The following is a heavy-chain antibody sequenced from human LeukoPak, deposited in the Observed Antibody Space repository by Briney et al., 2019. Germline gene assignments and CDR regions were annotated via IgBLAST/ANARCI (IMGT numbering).Heavy chain of an antibody. CDR2: IYSSGST. V-gene: IGHV4-4*07. Sequence: SETLSLTRTVSGGSISSYYWSWIRQPAGKGLEWIGRIYSSGSTNYNPSLKSRVTMSVDTSKNQFSLKLSSLTAADTAVYYCARHDYSNYPVFNYWGQGALVTVSS. D-gene: IGHD4-11*01. CDR1: GGSISSYY. J-gene: IGHJ4*02. CDR3: ARHDYSNYPVFNY.